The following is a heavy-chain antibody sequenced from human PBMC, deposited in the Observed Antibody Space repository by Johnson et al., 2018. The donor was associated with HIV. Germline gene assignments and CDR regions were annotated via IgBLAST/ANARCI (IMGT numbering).Heavy chain of an antibody. CDR1: GFTFSNYG. J-gene: IGHJ3*02. Sequence: QVHLVESGGGVVQPGGSLRLSCAASGFTFSNYGMHWVRQAPGKGLEWVAFIRYDESNKYYADSVKGRFTISRDNSKNTLYLQMNSLRVEDTAVYYCARDLGWLQSGDAFDIWGQGTMVTVSS. D-gene: IGHD5-24*01. V-gene: IGHV3-30*02. CDR2: IRYDESNK. CDR3: ARDLGWLQSGDAFDI.